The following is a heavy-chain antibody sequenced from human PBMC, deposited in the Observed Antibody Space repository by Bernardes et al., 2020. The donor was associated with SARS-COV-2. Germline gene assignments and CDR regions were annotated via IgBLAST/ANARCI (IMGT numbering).Heavy chain of an antibody. CDR2: IWNDGREV. V-gene: IGHV3-33*01. CDR3: VRAIGRGAYLFDH. D-gene: IGHD3-10*01. CDR1: GFTFTDDA. Sequence: GGSLRLSCAASGFTFTDDAMHWVRQAPGTGLEWVALIWNDGREVKYADSVKGRFTISRDNSKNKVYLQMNSLRAEDTAMYYCVRAIGRGAYLFDHWGQGTLVTGSS. J-gene: IGHJ4*02.